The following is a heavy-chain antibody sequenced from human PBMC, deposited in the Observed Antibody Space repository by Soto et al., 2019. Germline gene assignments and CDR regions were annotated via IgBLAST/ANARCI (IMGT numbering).Heavy chain of an antibody. D-gene: IGHD4-17*01. V-gene: IGHV3-23*01. Sequence: GGSLRLSCAAPGFSFSTFAMTWVRQAPGKGLEWVSTIISTGISTYYADSVKGRFTISRANSKNTLYLQMNSLRAEDSAVYYCAKGNYGDYGGFDPWGQGTLVTVSS. CDR2: IISTGIST. CDR3: AKGNYGDYGGFDP. J-gene: IGHJ5*02. CDR1: GFSFSTFA.